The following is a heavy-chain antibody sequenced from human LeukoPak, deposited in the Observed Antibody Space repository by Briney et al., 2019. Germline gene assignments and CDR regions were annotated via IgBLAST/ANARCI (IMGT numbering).Heavy chain of an antibody. Sequence: GGSLRLSCAASGFTFSDYYMSWIRQAPGKGLEWVSYISSSSSSYTNYADSVKGRFTISRDNAKNSLYLQMNSLRAEDTAVYYCARGQGYYYDSSGYPYLPFDYWGQGTLVTVSS. CDR1: GFTFSDYY. D-gene: IGHD3-22*01. J-gene: IGHJ4*02. CDR2: ISSSSSSYT. CDR3: ARGQGYYYDSSGYPYLPFDY. V-gene: IGHV3-11*06.